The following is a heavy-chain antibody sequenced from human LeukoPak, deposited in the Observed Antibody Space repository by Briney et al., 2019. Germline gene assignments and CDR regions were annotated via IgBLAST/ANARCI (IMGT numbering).Heavy chain of an antibody. CDR2: IYYSGTT. V-gene: IGHV4-39*01. J-gene: IGHJ5*02. Sequence: SETLSLTCTVSGGSISSSSFYWAWIRQPPGQGLEWIGSIYYSGTTYYNPSVKSRVTMSVDTSKKQFSLQLSSVTAADTAVYYCARAFTFPNWFDPWGQGTLVTVSS. D-gene: IGHD2/OR15-2a*01. CDR1: GGSISSSSFY. CDR3: ARAFTFPNWFDP.